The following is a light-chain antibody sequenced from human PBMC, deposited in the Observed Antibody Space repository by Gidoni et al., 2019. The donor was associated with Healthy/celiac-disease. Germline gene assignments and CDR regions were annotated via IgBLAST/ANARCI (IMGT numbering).Light chain of an antibody. CDR2: GAS. V-gene: IGKV3-20*01. Sequence: ELVLTQSPGTLSLSPGERATLSCRASRSVSSSYLAWYQQKPGQAPRLLIYGASSRATGIPDRFSGSGSGTDFTLTISRLEPEDFAVYYCQQYGSSPTFGQGTRLEIK. CDR1: RSVSSSY. J-gene: IGKJ5*01. CDR3: QQYGSSPT.